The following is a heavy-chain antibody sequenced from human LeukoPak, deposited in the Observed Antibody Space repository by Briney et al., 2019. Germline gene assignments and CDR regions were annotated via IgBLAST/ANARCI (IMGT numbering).Heavy chain of an antibody. CDR1: GAPISSNNW. Sequence: PSGTLSLTCAVSGAPISSNNWWWSWVRQPPGKGLEWLGEIYHSGSTNYNPSLKSRVTISVDTSKNHFSLKLSSVTAADTAVYNCARVGSSWPHYYFDYWGQGTLVTVSS. CDR3: ARVGSSWPHYYFDY. J-gene: IGHJ4*02. V-gene: IGHV4-4*02. D-gene: IGHD6-13*01. CDR2: IYHSGST.